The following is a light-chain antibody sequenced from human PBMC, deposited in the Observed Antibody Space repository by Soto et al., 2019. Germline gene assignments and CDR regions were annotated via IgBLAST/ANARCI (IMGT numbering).Light chain of an antibody. V-gene: IGKV3-11*01. CDR3: QQRSNFLWT. J-gene: IGKJ1*01. CDR2: DTS. CDR1: QSVRSY. Sequence: EIVLTQSPATLSLSPGERATLSCRASQSVRSYLAWYQQKPGQAPRLLMYDTSNRATGIPARFSGSGSGTDFTLTISSLVPEDFAVYYCQQRSNFLWTFGQGTKVEIK.